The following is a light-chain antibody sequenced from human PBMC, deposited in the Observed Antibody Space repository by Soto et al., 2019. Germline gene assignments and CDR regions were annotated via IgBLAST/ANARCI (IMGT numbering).Light chain of an antibody. CDR2: WAS. V-gene: IGKV4-1*01. CDR3: QQSYSTPRT. Sequence: DIVMTQSPDSLAVSLGERATINCKSSQSVLYSSNKKNYLAWYQQKSGQSPKVLIYWASTRESWVPDRFSGSGSVTDFTLTISSLQAEDAAVYYCQQSYSTPRTFGQGTKVEIK. CDR1: QSVLYSSNKKNY. J-gene: IGKJ1*01.